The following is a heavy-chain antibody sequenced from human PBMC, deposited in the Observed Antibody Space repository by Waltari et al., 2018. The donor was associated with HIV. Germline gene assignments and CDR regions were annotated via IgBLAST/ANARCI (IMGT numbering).Heavy chain of an antibody. CDR1: GFTFSSFS. D-gene: IGHD4-17*01. J-gene: IGHJ4*02. V-gene: IGHV3-21*01. CDR3: ARDRQGTVTKDFDY. Sequence: EVQLVESGGGLVKPGGSLRLSCAASGFTFSSFSTNGGRQAPGKGLEWVSSISSSSTFIYYADSVKGRFTISRDNAKNSLYLQMNSLRAEDTAVYYCARDRQGTVTKDFDYWGQGTLVTVSS. CDR2: ISSSSTFI.